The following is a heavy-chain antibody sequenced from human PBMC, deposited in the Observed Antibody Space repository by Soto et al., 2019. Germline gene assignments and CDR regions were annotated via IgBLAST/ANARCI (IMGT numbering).Heavy chain of an antibody. J-gene: IGHJ4*02. V-gene: IGHV3-23*01. D-gene: IGHD2-2*01. CDR3: AKTEAWYQLSYYFDD. Sequence: GGSLRLSCAASGFTFSSYAMSWVRQAPGKGLEWVSAISGSGGSTYYADSVKGRFTISRDNSKNTLYLQMNSLRAEDTAVYYCAKTEAWYQLSYYFDDWGQGTLVTVSS. CDR1: GFTFSSYA. CDR2: ISGSGGST.